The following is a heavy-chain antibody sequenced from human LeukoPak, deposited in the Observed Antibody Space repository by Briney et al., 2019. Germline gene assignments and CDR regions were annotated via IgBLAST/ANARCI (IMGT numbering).Heavy chain of an antibody. CDR1: GFTVSNNY. Sequence: GGSLRLSCAASGFTVSNNYMSWVRQRPGKGLEWVSVIYSGGNTYYADSVRGRVTIFRDNSQNTLYLQMNSLRIDDTALYFCARAGFYSGWYVVDFWGHGTLVTVSS. CDR3: ARAGFYSGWYVVDF. J-gene: IGHJ4*01. V-gene: IGHV3-53*03. CDR2: IYSGGNT. D-gene: IGHD6-19*01.